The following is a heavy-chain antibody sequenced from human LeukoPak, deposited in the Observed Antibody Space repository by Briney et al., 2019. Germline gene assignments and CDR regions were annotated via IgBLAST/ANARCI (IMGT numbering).Heavy chain of an antibody. Sequence: QTGGSLRLSCTASGFTFSTYAMSWVRRAPGKGLEWVSTISGSGGTTYYADSVKGRFTISRDDSKNTLYLQMNSLRAEDTAVYYCAKGRGYSYGSFDYWGQGTLVTVSS. CDR1: GFTFSTYA. J-gene: IGHJ4*02. CDR2: ISGSGGTT. CDR3: AKGRGYSYGSFDY. V-gene: IGHV3-23*01. D-gene: IGHD5-18*01.